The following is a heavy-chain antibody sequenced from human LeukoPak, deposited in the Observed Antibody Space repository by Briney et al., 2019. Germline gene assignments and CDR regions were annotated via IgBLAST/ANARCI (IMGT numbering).Heavy chain of an antibody. Sequence: ASVKVSCKASGYTLTSYYMHWVRQAPGQGLEWMGWINPNTGDTSFAQKFQGRVTLTRDTSISTAYMEQSRLKSDDTAVYYCARLFNYYDNSGYYQYYFDYWGQGTLVTVSS. J-gene: IGHJ4*02. V-gene: IGHV1-2*02. D-gene: IGHD3-22*01. CDR1: GYTLTSYY. CDR3: ARLFNYYDNSGYYQYYFDY. CDR2: INPNTGDT.